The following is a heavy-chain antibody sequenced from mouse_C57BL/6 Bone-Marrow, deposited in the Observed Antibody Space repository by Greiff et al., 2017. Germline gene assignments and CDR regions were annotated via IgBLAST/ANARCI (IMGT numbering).Heavy chain of an antibody. J-gene: IGHJ3*01. CDR2: IHPNSGST. V-gene: IGHV1-64*01. D-gene: IGHD1-2*01. Sequence: VQLQQPGAELVKPGASVKLSCKASGYTFTSYWMHWVKQRPGQGLEWIGMIHPNSGSTNYNEKFKSKATLTVDKSSSTAYMQLSSLTSEDSAVYYYARARLDLFFFAYWVQGTRVTVSA. CDR3: ARARLDLFFFAY. CDR1: GYTFTSYW.